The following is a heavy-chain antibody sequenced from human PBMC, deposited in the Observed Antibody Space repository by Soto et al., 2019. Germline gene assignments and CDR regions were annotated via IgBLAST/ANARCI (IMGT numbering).Heavy chain of an antibody. CDR1: GYTFTSYG. Sequence: ASVKVSCKASGYTFTSYGISWVRQAPGQGLEWMGWISAYNGNTNYAQKLQGRVTMTTDTSTSTAYMELRSLRSDDTAVYYCARDLLLWFGESKNWFDPWGQGTLVTVSS. CDR3: ARDLLLWFGESKNWFDP. D-gene: IGHD3-10*01. CDR2: ISAYNGNT. J-gene: IGHJ5*02. V-gene: IGHV1-18*01.